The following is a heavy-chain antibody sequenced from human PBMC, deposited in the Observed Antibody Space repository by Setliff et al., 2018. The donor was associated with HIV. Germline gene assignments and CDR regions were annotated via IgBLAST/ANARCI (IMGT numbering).Heavy chain of an antibody. CDR3: ARGPGYYDNEGYYYYMDV. J-gene: IGHJ6*03. Sequence: SETLSLTCTVSGGSISSYYWSWIRQPPGKGLEWIGYIYYSGTTNYNPSLKSRVTISGDTSKNHFSLELSSVTAADTAVYYCARGPGYYDNEGYYYYMDVWGKGTTVTVSS. D-gene: IGHD3-22*01. V-gene: IGHV4-59*12. CDR2: IYYSGTT. CDR1: GGSISSYY.